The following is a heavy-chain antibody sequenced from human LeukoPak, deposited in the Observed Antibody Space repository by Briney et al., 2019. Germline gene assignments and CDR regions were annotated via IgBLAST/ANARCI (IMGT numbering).Heavy chain of an antibody. CDR1: GGTFSSYA. CDR2: IIPIFGTA. V-gene: IGHV1-69*13. Sequence: ASVRVSCKASGGTFSSYAISGVRQAPGQGLEWMGGIIPIFGTANYAQKFQGRGTITADEPTSTAYMELSSLRSEDTAVYYCASAPHTYYDFWSGYGAAFDIWGQGTMVTVSS. D-gene: IGHD3-3*01. J-gene: IGHJ3*02. CDR3: ASAPHTYYDFWSGYGAAFDI.